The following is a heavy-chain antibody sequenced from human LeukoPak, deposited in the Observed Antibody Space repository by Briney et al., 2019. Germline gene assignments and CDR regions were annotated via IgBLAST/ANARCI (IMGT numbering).Heavy chain of an antibody. CDR2: IFYSGST. Sequence: SETLSLTCTVSGGSISSYYWSWVRQPPGKGLEWIGYIFYSGSTNYNPSLKSRVTISVDTSKSQFSLKLSSVTAADTAVYYCAGSFSGYDSYPADYWGQGTLVTVSS. V-gene: IGHV4-59*01. J-gene: IGHJ4*02. CDR3: AGSFSGYDSYPADY. D-gene: IGHD5-12*01. CDR1: GGSISSYY.